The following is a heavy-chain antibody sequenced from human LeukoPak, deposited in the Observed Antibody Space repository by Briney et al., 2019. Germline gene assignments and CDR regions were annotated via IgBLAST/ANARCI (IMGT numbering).Heavy chain of an antibody. CDR3: ARGEYYYDSRFDY. CDR1: RYTFTGYY. D-gene: IGHD3-22*01. J-gene: IGHJ4*02. V-gene: IGHV1-2*06. CDR2: INPNSGGT. Sequence: ASVKVSCKASRYTFTGYYMHWVRQAPGQGLEWMGRINPNSGGTNYAQKFQGRVTMTRDTSISTAYMELSRLRSDDTAVYYCARGEYYYDSRFDYWGQGTLVTVSS.